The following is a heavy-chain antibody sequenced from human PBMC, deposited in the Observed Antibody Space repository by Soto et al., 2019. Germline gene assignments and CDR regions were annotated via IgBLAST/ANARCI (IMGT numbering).Heavy chain of an antibody. CDR1: GGSFSGYS. Sequence: SETLSLTCAVYGGSFSGYSWSWIRQSPGKGLEWIGDIAQGGGTNYMPSLKSRVTMSIDTSKNQFSLKVSSVTAADTAVYFCARVPGDDFARIYYAGLDVWGQGTTVTVSS. CDR3: ARVPGDDFARIYYAGLDV. D-gene: IGHD2-21*02. CDR2: IAQGGGT. V-gene: IGHV4-34*01. J-gene: IGHJ6*02.